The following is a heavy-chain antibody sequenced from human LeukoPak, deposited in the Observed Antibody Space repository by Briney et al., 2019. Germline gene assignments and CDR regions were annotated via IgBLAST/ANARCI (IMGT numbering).Heavy chain of an antibody. Sequence: SETLSLTCAVYGGSFSGYYWSWIRQPPGKGLEWIGEINHSGSTNYNPSLKSRVTISVDTSKNQFSLKLSSVTAADTAVYYCAGEGITIFGVVRNLAFDYWGQGTLVTVSS. CDR1: GGSFSGYY. CDR2: INHSGST. V-gene: IGHV4-34*01. CDR3: AGEGITIFGVVRNLAFDY. J-gene: IGHJ4*02. D-gene: IGHD3-3*01.